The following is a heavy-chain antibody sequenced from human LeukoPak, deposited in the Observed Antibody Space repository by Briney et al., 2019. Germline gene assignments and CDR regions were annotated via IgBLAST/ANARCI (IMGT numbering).Heavy chain of an antibody. CDR3: AAQWLTGRVMTG. V-gene: IGHV4-34*01. CDR1: GGSFSGYY. J-gene: IGHJ4*02. D-gene: IGHD6-19*01. CDR2: VNHSGST. Sequence: SETLSLTCAVYGGSFSGYYWSWIRQPPGKGLEWIGEVNHSGSTDHNPSLNSRVTISVDTSKNQVSLKLSSLTAADTAVYYCAAQWLTGRVMTGWGQGTLVTVSS.